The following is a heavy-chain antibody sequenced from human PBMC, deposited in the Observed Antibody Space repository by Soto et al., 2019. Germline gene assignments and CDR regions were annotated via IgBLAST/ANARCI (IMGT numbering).Heavy chain of an antibody. CDR3: ARGRGEFDA. Sequence: SETLSLTCDVSGDSISTSSYYWGWIRQPPGKGLEWIASIYYSGATYYNPSLQSRVTISVDTSKNQLSLNLRSVSAADTAVYYCARGRGEFDAWGQGTPVTVSS. D-gene: IGHD2-21*01. J-gene: IGHJ5*02. CDR2: IYYSGAT. CDR1: GDSISTSSYY. V-gene: IGHV4-39*01.